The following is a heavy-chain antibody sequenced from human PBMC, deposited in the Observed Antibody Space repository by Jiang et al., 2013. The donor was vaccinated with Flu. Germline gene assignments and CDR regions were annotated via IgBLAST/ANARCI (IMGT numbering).Heavy chain of an antibody. D-gene: IGHD3-10*01. CDR3: TKNRGFLGSGSYSDY. V-gene: IGHV3-23*01. CDR2: MSGSGSTT. CDR1: GFTFDSHA. J-gene: IGHJ4*02. Sequence: VQLLESGGGLVQPGGSLRLSCAASGFTFDSHAMSWVRQAPGKGLEWVSGMSGSGSTTYYADFVKGRFTISRDNSKNTLYLQMNSLRGEDTAVYYCTKNRGFLGSGSYSDYWGQGTLVTVSS.